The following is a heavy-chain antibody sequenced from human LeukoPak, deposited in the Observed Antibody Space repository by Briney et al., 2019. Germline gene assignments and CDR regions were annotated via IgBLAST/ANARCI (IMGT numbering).Heavy chain of an antibody. V-gene: IGHV3-9*01. CDR1: GFTFSSYN. CDR2: ISWNSGSI. D-gene: IGHD3-16*01. J-gene: IGHJ6*03. Sequence: GGSLRLSCAASGFTFSSYNMNWVRQAPGKGLEWVSGISWNSGSIGYADSVKGRFTISRDNAKNSLYLQMNSLRAEDTALYYCAKDIGGGDYYYYMDVWGKGTTVTISS. CDR3: AKDIGGGDYYYYMDV.